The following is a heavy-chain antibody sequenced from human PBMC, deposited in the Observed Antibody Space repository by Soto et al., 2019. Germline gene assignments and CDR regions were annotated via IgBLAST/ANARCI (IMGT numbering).Heavy chain of an antibody. Sequence: PGGSLRLSCAASGFTFSSYAMSWVRQAPGKGLEWVSAISGSGGSTYYADSVKGRFTISRDNSENTLYLQMNSLRAEDTAVYYCAKEGRNRIRGHWFDPWGQGTLVTVSS. J-gene: IGHJ5*02. V-gene: IGHV3-23*01. CDR2: ISGSGGST. CDR3: AKEGRNRIRGHWFDP. D-gene: IGHD3-16*01. CDR1: GFTFSSYA.